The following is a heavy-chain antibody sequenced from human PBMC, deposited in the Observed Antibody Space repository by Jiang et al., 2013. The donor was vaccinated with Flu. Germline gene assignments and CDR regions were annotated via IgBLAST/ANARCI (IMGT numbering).Heavy chain of an antibody. CDR1: GDSVSSNRAA. D-gene: IGHD2-2*01. Sequence: QTLSLTCAISGDSVSSNRAAWNWIRQSPSRGLEWLGRTYYRSKWSNDYAGSVKSRITINPDTSKNQFSLQLKSVTPEDTAVYYCARGGEGYCSSTSCSFDHWGQGTLVTVSS. CDR3: ARGGEGYCSSTSCSFDH. CDR2: TYYRSKWSN. V-gene: IGHV6-1*01. J-gene: IGHJ4*02.